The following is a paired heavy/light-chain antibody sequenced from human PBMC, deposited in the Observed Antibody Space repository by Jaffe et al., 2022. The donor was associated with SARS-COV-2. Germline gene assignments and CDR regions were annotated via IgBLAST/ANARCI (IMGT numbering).Light chain of an antibody. CDR3: LFSYNGPWV. CDR1: TGAVTSGHY. V-gene: IGLV7-46*01. Sequence: QAVVTQEPSLTVSPGGTVTLTCGSSTGAVTSGHYPYWFQQKPGQAPRTLIYDTSNKYSWTPARFSGSLLGGKAALTLSGAQPEDEADYYCLFSYNGPWVFGGGTKLTVL. CDR2: DTS. J-gene: IGLJ3*02.
Heavy chain of an antibody. CDR2: INPDGTKK. J-gene: IGHJ4*02. CDR1: GFTFSSFW. CDR3: GNLRAAY. Sequence: EVQLVESGGGLVQSGGSLRLSCAASGFTFSSFWMNWIRQAPGKGLEWVANINPDGTKKSYVDSVKGRFTISRDNAMSSVYLQMNSLRAEDTAVYFCGNLRAAYWGQGALVSVSS. D-gene: IGHD2-21*01. V-gene: IGHV3-7*01.